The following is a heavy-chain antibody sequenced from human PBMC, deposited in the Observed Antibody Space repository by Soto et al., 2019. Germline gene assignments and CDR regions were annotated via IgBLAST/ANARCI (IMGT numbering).Heavy chain of an antibody. CDR1: GFTFSSYS. CDR2: ISSSSSYI. Sequence: EVQLVESGGGLVKPGGSLRLSCAASGFTFSSYSMNWVRQAPGKGLEWVSSISSSSSYIYYADSVKGRFTISRDNAKNSLYLQMNSLRAEDTAVYYCAIARYSSTPSSGFDYWGQGTLVTVSS. CDR3: AIARYSSTPSSGFDY. D-gene: IGHD6-13*01. V-gene: IGHV3-21*01. J-gene: IGHJ4*02.